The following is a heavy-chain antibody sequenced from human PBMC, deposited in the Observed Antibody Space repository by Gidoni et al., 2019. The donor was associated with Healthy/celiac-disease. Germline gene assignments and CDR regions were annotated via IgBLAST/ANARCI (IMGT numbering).Heavy chain of an antibody. Sequence: EVQLVESGGGLVKPGGSLRLSCAASGFTFSSYSMNWVRQAPGKGLEWVSSISSSSSYIYYADSVKGRFTISRDNAKNSLYLQMNSLRAEDTAVYYCASDNLLDSRAGDAFDIWGQGTMVTVSS. CDR1: GFTFSSYS. D-gene: IGHD3-22*01. CDR3: ASDNLLDSRAGDAFDI. V-gene: IGHV3-21*01. CDR2: ISSSSSYI. J-gene: IGHJ3*02.